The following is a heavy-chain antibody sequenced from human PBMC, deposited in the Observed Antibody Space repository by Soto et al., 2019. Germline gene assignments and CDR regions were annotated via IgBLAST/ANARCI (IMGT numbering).Heavy chain of an antibody. Sequence: SVKVSFKASGGTFSSYAISWVRQAPGQGLEWMGGIIPIFGTANYAQKFQGRVTITADKSTSTAYMELSSLRSEDTAVYYCARNRRDIVVVVAARSPSGYYYYGMDVWGQGTTVTVSS. CDR3: ARNRRDIVVVVAARSPSGYYYYGMDV. V-gene: IGHV1-69*06. CDR2: IIPIFGTA. D-gene: IGHD2-15*01. CDR1: GGTFSSYA. J-gene: IGHJ6*02.